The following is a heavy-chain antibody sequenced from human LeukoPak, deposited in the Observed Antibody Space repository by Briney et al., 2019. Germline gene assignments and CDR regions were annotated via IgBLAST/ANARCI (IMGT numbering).Heavy chain of an antibody. CDR3: ATSALAVAPFDY. V-gene: IGHV1-24*01. J-gene: IGHJ4*02. CDR2: LDPEDGET. Sequence: GGSLRLSCAASGFTFSIYGMHWVRQAPGKGLEWMGGLDPEDGETIYAQKFQGRVTMTEDTSTDTAYMELSSLRSEDTAVYYCATSALAVAPFDYWGQGTLVTVSS. CDR1: GFTFSIYG. D-gene: IGHD6-19*01.